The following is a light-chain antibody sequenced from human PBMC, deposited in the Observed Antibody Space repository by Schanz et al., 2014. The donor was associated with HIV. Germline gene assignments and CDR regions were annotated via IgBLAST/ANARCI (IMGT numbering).Light chain of an antibody. CDR3: CSYAGSSTLL. CDR2: EVS. Sequence: QSALTQPPSASGSPGQSVTISCTGTSSDVGGHNYVSWYQQHPGKAPQLIVYEVSERPSGFSNRFSGSKSGNTASLTISGLQAEDEADYYCCSYAGSSTLLFRGGTKVTVL. J-gene: IGLJ2*01. CDR1: SSDVGGHNY. V-gene: IGLV2-23*02.